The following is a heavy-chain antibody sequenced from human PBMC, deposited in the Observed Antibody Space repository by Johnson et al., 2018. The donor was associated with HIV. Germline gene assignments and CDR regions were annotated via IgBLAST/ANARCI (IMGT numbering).Heavy chain of an antibody. CDR2: IFSVGDV. D-gene: IGHD5-18*01. V-gene: IGHV3-66*02. J-gene: IGHJ3*02. CDR3: AKDLVDTAMDDAFDI. CDR1: GITVGTNY. Sequence: VQLVESGGGLVQPGGSLRLSCAASGITVGTNYMSWVRQAPGKGLEWVSVIFSVGDVYYADSVKGRFTISRDNSKNMVYLQMNSLRPEDTAVYYCAKDLVDTAMDDAFDIWGQGTMVTVSS.